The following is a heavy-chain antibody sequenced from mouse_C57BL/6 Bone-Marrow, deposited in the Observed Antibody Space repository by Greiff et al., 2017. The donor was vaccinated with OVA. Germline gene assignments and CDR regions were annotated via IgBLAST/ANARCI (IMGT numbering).Heavy chain of an antibody. Sequence: QVQLKESGAELARPGASVKLSCKASGYTFTSYGISWVKQRTGQGLEWIGEIYPRSGNTYYNEKFKGKATLTADKSSSTAYMELRSLTSEDSAVYFCARSGGWLPYYAMDYWGQGTSVTVSS. J-gene: IGHJ4*01. CDR1: GYTFTSYG. V-gene: IGHV1-81*01. CDR3: ARSGGWLPYYAMDY. D-gene: IGHD2-3*01. CDR2: IYPRSGNT.